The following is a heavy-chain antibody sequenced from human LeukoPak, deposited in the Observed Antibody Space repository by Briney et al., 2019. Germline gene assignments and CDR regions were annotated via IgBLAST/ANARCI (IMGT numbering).Heavy chain of an antibody. V-gene: IGHV3-21*01. D-gene: IGHD5-18*01. CDR2: ISSSSSYI. CDR3: AREQADTASGMDV. Sequence: PGGSLRLSCAASGFTFSSYSMNWVRQAPGKGLEWVSSISSSSSYIYYADSVKGRFTIFRDNAKNSLYLQMNSLRAEDTAVYYCAREQADTASGMDVWGQGTTVTVSS. J-gene: IGHJ6*02. CDR1: GFTFSSYS.